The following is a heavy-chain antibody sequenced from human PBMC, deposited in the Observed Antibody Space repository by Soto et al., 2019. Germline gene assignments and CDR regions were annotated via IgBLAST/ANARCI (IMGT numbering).Heavy chain of an antibody. CDR3: AKGMGIAAAVNYYYYGMDV. V-gene: IGHV3-23*01. CDR1: GFTFSNYA. CDR2: ISGSDNST. Sequence: GGSLRLSCAASGFTFSNYAMNWVRQAPGKGLEWVSAISGSDNSTYYADSVKGRFTISRDNSKDTLYLQMNSLRAEDTAVYYCAKGMGIAAAVNYYYYGMDVWGQGTTVTVSS. D-gene: IGHD6-13*01. J-gene: IGHJ6*02.